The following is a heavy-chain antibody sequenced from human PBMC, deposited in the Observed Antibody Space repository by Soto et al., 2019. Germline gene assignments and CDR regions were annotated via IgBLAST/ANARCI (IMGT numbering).Heavy chain of an antibody. D-gene: IGHD3-10*01. V-gene: IGHV3-13*01. CDR1: GFTFSSYD. J-gene: IGHJ6*02. CDR2: IGTAGDT. Sequence: GGSLRLSCAASGFTFSSYDMHWVRQATGKGLEWVSAIGTAGDTYYPGSVKGRFTISRENAKNSLYLQMNSLRAEDTAVYYCARSTPRYYYGSGSDYGMDVWGQGTTVTVSS. CDR3: ARSTPRYYYGSGSDYGMDV.